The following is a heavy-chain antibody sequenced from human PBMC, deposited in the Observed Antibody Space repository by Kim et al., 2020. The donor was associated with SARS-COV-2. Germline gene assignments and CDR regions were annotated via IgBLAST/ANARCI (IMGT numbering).Heavy chain of an antibody. Sequence: GGSLRLSCAASGFTFNTYGMHWVRQAPGKGLEWVAVISSDGSNTNYADSVKGRFTISRDNSKNTLYLQMNSLRIEDTAVYYCAKSFSGSYFGHDYCGQGRQLTV. V-gene: IGHV3-30*18. CDR3: AKSFSGSYFGHDY. D-gene: IGHD1-26*01. CDR1: GFTFNTYG. J-gene: IGHJ4*02. CDR2: ISSDGSNT.